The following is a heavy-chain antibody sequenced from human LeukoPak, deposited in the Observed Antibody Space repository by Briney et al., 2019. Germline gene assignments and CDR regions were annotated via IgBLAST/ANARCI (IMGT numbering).Heavy chain of an antibody. Sequence: SQTLSLTCTVSGGSISSGDSYWSWFRQPPGTGLEWIGYIYYSGSTYYNPSLKSRVTISVDTSKNQFSLKLSSVTAADTAVYYCARAHVNNWFDPWGQGTLVTVSS. CDR2: IYYSGST. CDR3: ARAHVNNWFDP. CDR1: GGSISSGDSY. V-gene: IGHV4-30-4*01. J-gene: IGHJ5*02.